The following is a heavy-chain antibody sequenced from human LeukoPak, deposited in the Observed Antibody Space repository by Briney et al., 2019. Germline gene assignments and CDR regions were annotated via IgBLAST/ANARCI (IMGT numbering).Heavy chain of an antibody. D-gene: IGHD3-10*01. V-gene: IGHV1-2*02. Sequence: ASVKVSCKASGYTFTDYYIHWVRQAPGQGLEWMGWITPYSGGTDYAQKFQGRVTMTMDTSISTVYMELSRLRSDDTAVYYCAREFNTYYYGSGSHDAFDIWAKGQRSPSL. CDR1: GYTFTDYY. CDR2: ITPYSGGT. CDR3: AREFNTYYYGSGSHDAFDI. J-gene: IGHJ3*02.